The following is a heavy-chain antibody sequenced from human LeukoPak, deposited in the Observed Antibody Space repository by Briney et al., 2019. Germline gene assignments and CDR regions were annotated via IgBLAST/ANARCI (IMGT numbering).Heavy chain of an antibody. CDR3: TTHRGSYERDY. CDR2: IKSKTDGGTT. Sequence: GGSLRLSCAASGFTFSNAWMSWVRPAPGKGLEWVGRIKSKTDGGTTDYAAPVKGRFTISRDDSKNTLYLQMNSLKTEDTAVYYCTTHRGSYERDYWGQGTLVTVSS. J-gene: IGHJ4*02. CDR1: GFTFSNAW. V-gene: IGHV3-15*01. D-gene: IGHD1-26*01.